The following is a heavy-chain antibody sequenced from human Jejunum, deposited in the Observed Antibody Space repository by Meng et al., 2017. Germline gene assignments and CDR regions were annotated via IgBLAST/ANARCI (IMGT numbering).Heavy chain of an antibody. V-gene: IGHV6-1*01. CDR2: TYYRSKWYI. CDR1: GDSVPSNSAG. D-gene: IGHD1-26*01. CDR3: AGGGLVRSTRGYFDY. Sequence: QIQLQQSGPGLVKPSQTLSLTCAISGDSVPSNSAGWNWNRQSPSRGLEWLGRTYYRSKWYIDYAVSVKSRITINPDTSKNQFSLHLNSVTPEDTAVYYCAGGGLVRSTRGYFDYWGQGTLVTVSS. J-gene: IGHJ4*02.